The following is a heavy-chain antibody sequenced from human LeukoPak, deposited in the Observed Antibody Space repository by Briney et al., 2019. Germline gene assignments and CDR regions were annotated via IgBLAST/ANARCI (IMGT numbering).Heavy chain of an antibody. CDR2: FDPADVET. CDR1: GYTLTALS. V-gene: IGHV1-24*01. CDR3: ATGRLLGEQTVDY. J-gene: IGHJ4*02. Sequence: ASLKASCKVSGYTLTALSIHSVPQAAGNRVKWMGGFDPADVETIYAQKFQGRVNMTEDTSTDTAYMELSSLRSEHTAVYYCATGRLLGEQTVDYWGQGALGTVSS. D-gene: IGHD1/OR15-1a*01.